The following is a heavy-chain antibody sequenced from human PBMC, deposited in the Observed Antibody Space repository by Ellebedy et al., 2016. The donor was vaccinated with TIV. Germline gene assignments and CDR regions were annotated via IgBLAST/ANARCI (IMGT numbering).Heavy chain of an antibody. CDR1: GFTFSNYW. CDR3: ARPSRPKWERYAFDI. J-gene: IGHJ3*02. Sequence: PGGSLRLSCVASGFTFSNYWMGWVRQAPGKGLEWVANIKQDQSEKYYVDSVKGRLTISRDNAKNSLYLQMNSLRVEDTAVYYCARPSRPKWERYAFDIWGQGTMVTVSS. CDR2: IKQDQSEK. D-gene: IGHD1-26*01. V-gene: IGHV3-7*01.